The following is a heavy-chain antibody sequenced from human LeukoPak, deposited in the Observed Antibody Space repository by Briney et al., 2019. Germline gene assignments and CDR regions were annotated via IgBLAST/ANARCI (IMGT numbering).Heavy chain of an antibody. J-gene: IGHJ4*02. CDR2: VNHSGST. V-gene: IGHV4-34*01. CDR1: GGSFSGYY. CDR3: ARGEGVAAAGTIDY. Sequence: SETLSLTCAVYGGSFSGYYWSWIRQPPGKGLEWIGEVNHSGSTNYNPSLKSRVTISVDTSKNQFSLKLSSVTAADTAVYYCARGEGVAAAGTIDYWGQGTLVTVSS. D-gene: IGHD6-13*01.